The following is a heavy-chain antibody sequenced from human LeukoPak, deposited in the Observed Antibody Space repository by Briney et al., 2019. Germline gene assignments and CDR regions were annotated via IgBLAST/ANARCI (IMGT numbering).Heavy chain of an antibody. J-gene: IGHJ4*02. CDR3: ARTAGVAVALSLGY. D-gene: IGHD6-19*01. Sequence: SVKVSCKASGGTFSSYAISWVRQAPGQGLEWMGGSIPIFGTANYAQKFQGRVTITADEATSTAYMELSSLRSEDTAVYYCARTAGVAVALSLGYWGQGTLVTVSS. V-gene: IGHV1-69*13. CDR2: SIPIFGTA. CDR1: GGTFSSYA.